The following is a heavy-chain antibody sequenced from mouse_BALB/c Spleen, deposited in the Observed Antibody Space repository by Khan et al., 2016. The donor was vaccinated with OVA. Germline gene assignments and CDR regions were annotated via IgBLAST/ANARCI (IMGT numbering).Heavy chain of an antibody. Sequence: QVQLKESGPGLVAPSQSLSITCTVSGFSLTTYGVHWVRQPPGKGLEWLVVIWSDGSTTYNSALNSRLSTSKDNSKSQAFFKMNSLQTDDTATYYCARGGGEAMDYWGQGTSVTVSS. V-gene: IGHV2-6*02. CDR3: ARGGGEAMDY. CDR1: GFSLTTYG. J-gene: IGHJ4*01. CDR2: IWSDGST.